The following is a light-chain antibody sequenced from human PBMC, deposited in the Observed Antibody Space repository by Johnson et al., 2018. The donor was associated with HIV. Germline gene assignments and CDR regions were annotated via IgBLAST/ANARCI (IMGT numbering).Light chain of an antibody. J-gene: IGLJ1*01. V-gene: IGLV1-51*01. CDR2: DNN. CDR1: SSNIGNNY. Sequence: QSVLTQPPSVSAAPGQKVTISCSGSSSNIGNNYVSWYQQFPGTAPKLLIYDNNKRPSGIPDRFSGSKSATYATLAITGLQTGDEADYYCGTWDTSLSVYVFGTGTKVTVL. CDR3: GTWDTSLSVYV.